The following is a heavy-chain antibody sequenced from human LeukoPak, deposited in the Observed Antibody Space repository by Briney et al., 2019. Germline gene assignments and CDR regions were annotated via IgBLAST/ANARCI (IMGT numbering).Heavy chain of an antibody. CDR3: ARRYDNTGYYVY. Sequence: GESLKISCKGFGYSFTSYWIAWVRPMPGKGREWMGIIYPGDSDTRYSPSFQGQVTISADKSINTAYLQWSSLKASDTATYYCARRYDNTGYYVYWGQGTLVTVSS. D-gene: IGHD3-22*01. CDR2: IYPGDSDT. J-gene: IGHJ4*02. V-gene: IGHV5-51*01. CDR1: GYSFTSYW.